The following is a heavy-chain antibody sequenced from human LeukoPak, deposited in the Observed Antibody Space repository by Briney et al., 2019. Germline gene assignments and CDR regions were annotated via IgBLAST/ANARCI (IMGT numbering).Heavy chain of an antibody. V-gene: IGHV4-39*07. CDR2: IYYSGST. J-gene: IGHJ6*02. CDR1: GGSISSSSYY. Sequence: SETLSLTCTVSGGSISSSSYYWGWIRQPPGKGLEWIGSIYYSGSTYYNPSLKSRVTISVDTSKNQFSLKLSSVTAADTAVYYCARVEGGWTLDVWGQGTMVTVSS. CDR3: ARVEGGWTLDV. D-gene: IGHD6-19*01.